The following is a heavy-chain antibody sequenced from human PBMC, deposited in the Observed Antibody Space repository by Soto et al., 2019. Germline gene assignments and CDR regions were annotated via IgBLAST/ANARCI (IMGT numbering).Heavy chain of an antibody. J-gene: IGHJ4*02. D-gene: IGHD3-16*01. CDR3: ARDRISTQGGYFDY. V-gene: IGHV3-21*01. Sequence: GGSLRLSCAASGFTFSSYSMNWVRQAPGKGLEWVSSISSSSSYIYYADSVKGRFTISRDNAKNSLYLQMNSLRAEDTAVYYCARDRISTQGGYFDYWGQGTLVTVSS. CDR2: ISSSSSYI. CDR1: GFTFSSYS.